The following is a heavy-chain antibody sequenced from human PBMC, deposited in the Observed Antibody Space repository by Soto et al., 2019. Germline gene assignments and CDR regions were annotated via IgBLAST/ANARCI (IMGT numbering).Heavy chain of an antibody. Sequence: EVHLLESGGGLVQPGGSLRLSCAASGFTFSSYAMNWVRQAPGKGLEWVSAISGSGGNTYYADSVKGRFTISRDNSKNTLYLQMNRRRAEDTAVYYCARQRGYSGSDEWNYWGQGTLVTVSS. D-gene: IGHD5-12*01. CDR3: ARQRGYSGSDEWNY. CDR2: ISGSGGNT. V-gene: IGHV3-23*01. J-gene: IGHJ4*02. CDR1: GFTFSSYA.